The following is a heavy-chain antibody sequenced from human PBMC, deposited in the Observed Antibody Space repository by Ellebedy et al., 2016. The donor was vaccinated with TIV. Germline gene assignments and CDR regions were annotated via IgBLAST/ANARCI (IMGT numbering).Heavy chain of an antibody. CDR2: IKTDGSNK. D-gene: IGHD3-9*01. CDR3: AKLGFDILTGSGGMDV. J-gene: IGHJ6*02. Sequence: GESLKISCAASGFSFTSHWMGWVRQAPGKGLEWVAIIKTDGSNKYYVDSVKGRLTISRDNSMDTLYLQMNSLGVGDTAVYYCAKLGFDILTGSGGMDVWGQGTLVTVSS. CDR1: GFSFTSHW. V-gene: IGHV3-7*03.